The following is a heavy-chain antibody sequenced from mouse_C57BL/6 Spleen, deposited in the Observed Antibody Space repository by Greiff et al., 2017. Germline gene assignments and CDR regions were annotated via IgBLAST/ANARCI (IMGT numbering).Heavy chain of an antibody. D-gene: IGHD1-1*01. CDR2: INPNNGGT. CDR1: GYTFTDYN. Sequence: EVQLQQSGPELVKPGASVKMSCKASGYTFTDYNMHWVKQSHGKSLEWIGYINPNNGGTSYNQKFKGKATLTENKSSSTAYMELRSLTSEDSAVYYCARRNYGRDYAMDYWGQGTSVTVSS. CDR3: ARRNYGRDYAMDY. J-gene: IGHJ4*01. V-gene: IGHV1-22*01.